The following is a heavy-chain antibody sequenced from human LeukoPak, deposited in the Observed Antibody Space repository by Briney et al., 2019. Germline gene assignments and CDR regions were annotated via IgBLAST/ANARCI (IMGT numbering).Heavy chain of an antibody. J-gene: IGHJ4*02. V-gene: IGHV3-21*01. CDR3: ARRSAIAEGNYFDY. Sequence: GGSLRLSCAASGFTFSSYSMNWVRQAPGKGLEWVSSISSSSSYIYYADSVKGRFTISRDNAKNSLYLQMNSLRAEDTAVYYSARRSAIAEGNYFDYWGQGTLVTVSS. CDR1: GFTFSSYS. D-gene: IGHD2-2*02. CDR2: ISSSSSYI.